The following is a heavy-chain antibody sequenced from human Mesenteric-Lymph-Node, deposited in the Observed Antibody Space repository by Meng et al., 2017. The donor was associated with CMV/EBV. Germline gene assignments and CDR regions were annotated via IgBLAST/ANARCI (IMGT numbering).Heavy chain of an antibody. CDR1: GFTFSDHY. CDR2: TRNKASSHTT. D-gene: IGHD6-19*01. V-gene: IGHV3-72*01. Sequence: GESLKISCAASGFTFSDHYMDWVRQAPGKGLEWVARTRNKASSHTTEYAASVRGRFTISRDDSKNSLYLLMNSLKTEDTAVYYCAKGFGWPINFDYWGQGTLVTVSS. CDR3: AKGFGWPINFDY. J-gene: IGHJ4*02.